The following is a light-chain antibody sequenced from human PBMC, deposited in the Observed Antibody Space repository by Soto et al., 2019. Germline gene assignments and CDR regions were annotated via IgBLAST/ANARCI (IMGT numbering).Light chain of an antibody. CDR1: QAIDNW. CDR3: QQYIHWPRT. Sequence: DIQMTQSPSSVSASIGDRVTITCRASQAIDNWLAWYQQKPGKAPKLLIFGASNLQSGVPSRFSGSGFGTDFTLTISSLRSDDFGVYYCQQYIHWPRTFGLGANLEI. CDR2: GAS. V-gene: IGKV1-12*01. J-gene: IGKJ2*01.